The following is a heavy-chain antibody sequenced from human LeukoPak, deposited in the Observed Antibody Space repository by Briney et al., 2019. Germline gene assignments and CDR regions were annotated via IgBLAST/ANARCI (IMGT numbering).Heavy chain of an antibody. D-gene: IGHD3-22*01. CDR1: GGSISSSNW. CDR2: IYHSGST. CDR3: ARGGYYDSSGYYPFNFDY. V-gene: IGHV4-4*02. Sequence: SGTLSLTCAVSGGSISSSNWWSWVRQPPGKGLEWIGEIYHSGSTNYNPSLKSRVTISVDKSKNQFSLKLSSVTAADTAVYYCARGGYYDSSGYYPFNFDYWGQGTLVTVSS. J-gene: IGHJ4*02.